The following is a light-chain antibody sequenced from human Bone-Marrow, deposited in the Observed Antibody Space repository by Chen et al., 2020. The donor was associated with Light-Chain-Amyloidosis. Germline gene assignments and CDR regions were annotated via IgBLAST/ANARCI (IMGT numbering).Light chain of an antibody. CDR3: QSYRGSRKGV. Sequence: NFMLTQPHSVSESPGKTVIISCTRSRGSIATNYVHWYKQRPGGAPTTVIYEDDQSLSGVPGRFSGTIDGSSNSPSRASSGLETAKEDDYDCQSYRGSRKGVVGGGPKLTVL. CDR2: EDD. V-gene: IGLV6-57*03. J-gene: IGLJ3*02. CDR1: RGSIATNY.